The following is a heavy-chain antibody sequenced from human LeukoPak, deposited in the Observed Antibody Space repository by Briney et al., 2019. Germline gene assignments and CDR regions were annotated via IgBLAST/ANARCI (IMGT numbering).Heavy chain of an antibody. Sequence: SETLSLTCTVSGGSISSSSYYWGWIRQPPGKGLEWIVSSYYSGSTYDNPSLNSLVTISVDTSKNQLSLKLSSVTAADTAVYYCARLRGYSYGIVNWFDPWGQGTLVTVSS. V-gene: IGHV4-39*01. CDR2: SYYSGST. CDR1: GGSISSSSYY. D-gene: IGHD5-18*01. J-gene: IGHJ5*02. CDR3: ARLRGYSYGIVNWFDP.